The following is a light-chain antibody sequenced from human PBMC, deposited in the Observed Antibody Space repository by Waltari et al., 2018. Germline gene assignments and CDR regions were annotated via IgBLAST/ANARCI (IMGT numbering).Light chain of an antibody. J-gene: IGKJ4*01. CDR1: QGISSY. CDR3: QHLNSYPPT. V-gene: IGKV1-9*01. CDR2: AAS. Sequence: DIQLTQSPSFLSASVGDRVTITCRASQGISSYLALYQQKPGKAPKLLIYAASTLQSGVPSRFSGSGSGTEFTLTISSLQPEDFATYYCQHLNSYPPTFGGGTKVEIK.